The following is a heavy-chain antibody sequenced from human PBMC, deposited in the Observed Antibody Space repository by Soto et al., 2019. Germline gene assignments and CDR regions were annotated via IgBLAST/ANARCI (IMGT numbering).Heavy chain of an antibody. Sequence: ASLKVSCKSSGYTFTSYGISCVRQAPGQGLEWMGLLIHYNGDTIYAQKFQGRVILTTDTATSTAYMELGSLRSDDTAVYYCVRDASSGYRGWWDPWGQGTLVTVSS. V-gene: IGHV1-18*01. CDR3: VRDASSGYRGWWDP. D-gene: IGHD5-18*01. CDR2: LIHYNGDT. J-gene: IGHJ5*02. CDR1: GYTFTSYG.